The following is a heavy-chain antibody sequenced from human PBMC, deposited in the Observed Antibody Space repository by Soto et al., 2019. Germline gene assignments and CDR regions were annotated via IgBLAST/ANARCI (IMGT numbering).Heavy chain of an antibody. Sequence: EVQLVESGGGLVKRGGSLRLSCAASGFTFSTYSINWVRQAPGKGLEWVASISSSADYIYYADSVKGRFTISRDNAQNSLFLQMNRLRAEDTAVYFCARDSRNRQEGMDVWGHGTTVTVSS. CDR1: GFTFSTYS. V-gene: IGHV3-21*02. CDR2: ISSSADYI. J-gene: IGHJ6*02. CDR3: ARDSRNRQEGMDV.